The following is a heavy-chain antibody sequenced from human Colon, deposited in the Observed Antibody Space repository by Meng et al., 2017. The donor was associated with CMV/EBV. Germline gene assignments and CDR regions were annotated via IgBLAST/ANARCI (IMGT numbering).Heavy chain of an antibody. J-gene: IGHJ4*02. D-gene: IGHD3-22*01. CDR3: ARLDSSGYSRDF. CDR2: IYYTGIT. CDR1: GDSFSSDNYY. V-gene: IGHV4-39*01. Sequence: SETLSLTCIVSGDSFSSDNYYGGWIHQSPGKGMEWIGSIYYTGITYFNPSLKSRLTMSVDMSRNQFSLKLTSVTAADTAVYYCARLDSSGYSRDFWGQGTLVTVSS.